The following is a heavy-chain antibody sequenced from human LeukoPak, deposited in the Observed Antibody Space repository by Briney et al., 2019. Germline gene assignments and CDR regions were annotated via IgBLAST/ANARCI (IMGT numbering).Heavy chain of an antibody. Sequence: SQTLSLTCTVSGGSISSGDHYWSWIRQPPGKGLEWIGYIYYSGSTNYNPSLKSRVTISVDTSKNQFSLKLSSVTAADTAVYYCARSGSYKGYFDYWGQGTLVTVSS. V-gene: IGHV4-30-4*01. CDR3: ARSGSYKGYFDY. CDR1: GGSISSGDHY. CDR2: IYYSGST. J-gene: IGHJ4*02. D-gene: IGHD3-10*01.